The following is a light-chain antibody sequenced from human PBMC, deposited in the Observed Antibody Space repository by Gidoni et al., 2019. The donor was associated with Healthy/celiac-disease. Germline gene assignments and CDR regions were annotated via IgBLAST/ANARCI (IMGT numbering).Light chain of an antibody. V-gene: IGKV3-11*01. J-gene: IGKJ4*01. CDR1: QSVSSY. CDR2: DAS. CDR3: QQRSNWPPLT. Sequence: VLTQSPATLSLSPGERATRSCRASQSVSSYLAWYQQKPGQAPRLLIYDASNMATGIPARFSGSGSGTDFTLTISSLEPEDFAVYYCQQRSNWPPLTFGGGTKVEIK.